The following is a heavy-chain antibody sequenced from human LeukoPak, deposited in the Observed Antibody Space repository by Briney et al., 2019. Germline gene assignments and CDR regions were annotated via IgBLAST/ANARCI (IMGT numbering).Heavy chain of an antibody. D-gene: IGHD6-6*01. CDR2: ISGSGDSP. V-gene: IGHV3-23*01. Sequence: GGSLRLSCAASGFIVSSNYMSWVRQAPGKGLEWVSAISGSGDSPYYADSVKGRFTISRDNSKNTLFLQMTSLRAEDTAVYYCARDVAPRPYYYMDVWGRGTTVTVSS. CDR1: GFIVSSNY. CDR3: ARDVAPRPYYYMDV. J-gene: IGHJ6*03.